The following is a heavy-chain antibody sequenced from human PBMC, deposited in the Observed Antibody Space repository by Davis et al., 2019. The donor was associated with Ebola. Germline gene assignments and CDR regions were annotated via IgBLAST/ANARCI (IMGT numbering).Heavy chain of an antibody. CDR3: ARGVLLGDNRFDP. V-gene: IGHV4-34*01. Sequence: PSETLSLTCAVYGGSFSDYYWSWIRQSPGKGLEWIGEINHSGKTKYNPSLKSRVTISIDTSKIQFSLKLTSVTAADTAVYYCARGVLLGDNRFDPWGQGTLVTVSS. D-gene: IGHD3-9*01. J-gene: IGHJ5*02. CDR2: INHSGKT. CDR1: GGSFSDYY.